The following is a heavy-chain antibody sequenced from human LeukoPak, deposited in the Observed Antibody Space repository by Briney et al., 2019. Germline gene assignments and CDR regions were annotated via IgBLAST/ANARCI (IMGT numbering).Heavy chain of an antibody. CDR2: IYSGGST. CDR1: GFTFSSYA. D-gene: IGHD3-10*01. V-gene: IGHV3-23*05. J-gene: IGHJ3*02. Sequence: PGGSLRLSCAASGFTFSSYAMSWVRQAPGKGLEWVSAIYSGGSTYYSDSVKGRFTISRDNSKNTLYLQMNSLRAEDTAVYYCATLAVQVRPHDAFDIWGQGIMVTVSS. CDR3: ATLAVQVRPHDAFDI.